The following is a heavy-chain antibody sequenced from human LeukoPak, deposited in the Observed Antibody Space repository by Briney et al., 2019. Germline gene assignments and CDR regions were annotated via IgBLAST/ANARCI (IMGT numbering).Heavy chain of an antibody. V-gene: IGHV4-31*03. J-gene: IGHJ3*02. CDR3: ARAPRYDFVWGSYAFDI. CDR1: GGSISSGGYY. CDR2: IYYSGST. D-gene: IGHD3-16*01. Sequence: PSQTLSLTCTVSGGSISSGGYYWSWIRQHPGKGLEWIGYIYYSGSTYYNPSLKSRVTISVDTSKNQFSLKLSSVTAADTAVYYCARAPRYDFVWGSYAFDIWGQGTMVTVSS.